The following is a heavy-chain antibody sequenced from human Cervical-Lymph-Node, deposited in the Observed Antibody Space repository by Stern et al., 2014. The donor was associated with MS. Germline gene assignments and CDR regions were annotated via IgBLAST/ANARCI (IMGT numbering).Heavy chain of an antibody. D-gene: IGHD6-19*01. V-gene: IGHV3-7*01. J-gene: IGHJ1*01. Sequence: VQLVESXGXXVXXXXXXKLSCAASGXXXSYYWMXXLRQAPGKXMEWVANINQDGSEQYYGDTVKGRFTISMYNARTTLYLQLNSLRSEDTAVYYCAISSGWSPEYFQHWGQGTLVTASS. CDR1: GXXXSYYW. CDR2: INQDGSEQ. CDR3: AISSGWSPEYFQH.